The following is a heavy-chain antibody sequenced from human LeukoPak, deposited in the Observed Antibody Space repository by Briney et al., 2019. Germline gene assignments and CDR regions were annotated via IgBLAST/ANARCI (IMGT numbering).Heavy chain of an antibody. D-gene: IGHD3-10*01. Sequence: GGSLRLSCAASGFTVSGNYMSWVRQAPGKGLEWLSVIHRGGNTYYADSVKGRFTISRDSSKNTVFLQMDSLRAEDTAVYYCARVPGYGLGVDYGDYWGQGTLVTVSS. J-gene: IGHJ4*02. CDR2: IHRGGNT. CDR1: GFTVSGNY. CDR3: ARVPGYGLGVDYGDY. V-gene: IGHV3-66*01.